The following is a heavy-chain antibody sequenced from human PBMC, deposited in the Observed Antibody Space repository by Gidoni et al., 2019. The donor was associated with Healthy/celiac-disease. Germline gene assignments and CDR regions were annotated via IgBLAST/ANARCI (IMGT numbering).Heavy chain of an antibody. CDR2: ISYDGSNK. Sequence: QVQLVESGGGVVQAGRSLRLSCAASGFTFSSYAMHWVRQAPGKGLEWVAVISYDGSNKYYADSVKGRFTISRDNSKNTLYLQMNSLRAEDTAVYYCARDWDIVVVVAAHGDYWGQGTLVTVSS. J-gene: IGHJ4*02. CDR3: ARDWDIVVVVAAHGDY. CDR1: GFTFSSYA. D-gene: IGHD2-15*01. V-gene: IGHV3-30-3*01.